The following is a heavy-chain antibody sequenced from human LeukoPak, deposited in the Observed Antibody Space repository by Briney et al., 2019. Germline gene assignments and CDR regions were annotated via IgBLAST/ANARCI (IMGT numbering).Heavy chain of an antibody. Sequence: GKSLKISCKGSGYSFTSYWIGWVRQMPGKGLEWMGIIYPGDSDTRYSPSFQGQVIISADKSISTAYLQWSSLKASDTAMYYCARQGSPGDSSGYEDYWGQGTLVTVSS. CDR1: GYSFTSYW. J-gene: IGHJ4*02. CDR3: ARQGSPGDSSGYEDY. V-gene: IGHV5-51*01. D-gene: IGHD3-22*01. CDR2: IYPGDSDT.